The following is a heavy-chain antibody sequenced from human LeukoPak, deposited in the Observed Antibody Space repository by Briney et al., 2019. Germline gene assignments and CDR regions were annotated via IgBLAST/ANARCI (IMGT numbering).Heavy chain of an antibody. D-gene: IGHD5-24*01. Sequence: GGSLRLSCEASGFTFSNYYMSWVRQAPGKGLEWVSHIKGNSATTYYADSVRGRFTISRDNAKNSLFLQMNSLRVDDTATYYCARAGEMRYMDVWGKGTAVAVS. CDR2: IKGNSATT. CDR1: GFTFSNYY. CDR3: ARAGEMRYMDV. V-gene: IGHV3-11*01. J-gene: IGHJ6*03.